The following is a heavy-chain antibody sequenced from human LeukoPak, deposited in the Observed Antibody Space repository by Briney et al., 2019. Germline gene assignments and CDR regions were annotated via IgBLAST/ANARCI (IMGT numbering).Heavy chain of an antibody. Sequence: PGGSLRLSCAASGLTFITYGMHWVRQAPGKGLEWVAFIRSDGSNKYYADSVKGRFTISRDNSKDTLYLQMNSLRGEDTAVYYCTNPRIGYWGQGTLVTVSS. V-gene: IGHV3-30*02. CDR3: TNPRIGY. D-gene: IGHD2-15*01. CDR2: IRSDGSNK. CDR1: GLTFITYG. J-gene: IGHJ4*02.